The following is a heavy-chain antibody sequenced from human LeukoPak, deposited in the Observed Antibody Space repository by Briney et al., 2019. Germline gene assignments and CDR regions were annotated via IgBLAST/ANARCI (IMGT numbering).Heavy chain of an antibody. V-gene: IGHV1-2*02. CDR3: ARPGTSLASGWFGT. Sequence: ASVRVSCKASGYTFSGYYIHWVRQARGHGLEWMGWINPNNGGTNYAQNFQGRVTMTRDTSISTAYMDLNTLRSDDAAVYYCARPGTSLASGWFGTWGQGTLVTVSS. J-gene: IGHJ5*02. CDR1: GYTFSGYY. D-gene: IGHD1-1*01. CDR2: INPNNGGT.